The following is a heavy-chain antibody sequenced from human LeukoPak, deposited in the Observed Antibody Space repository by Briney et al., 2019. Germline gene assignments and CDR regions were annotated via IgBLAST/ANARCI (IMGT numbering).Heavy chain of an antibody. CDR3: ARPKAAYAMDV. V-gene: IGHV3-72*01. D-gene: IGHD2-15*01. CDR2: SRDKAHSYTT. J-gene: IGHJ6*02. Sequence: PGGSLRLSCAGSGFIFSDHYMDWVRQAPGKGLEWVGRSRDKAHSYTTEYAASVKGGFTISRDDSKNSLYLQMNSLGTEDTAVYYCARPKAAYAMDVWGQGTTVTVSS. CDR1: GFIFSDHY.